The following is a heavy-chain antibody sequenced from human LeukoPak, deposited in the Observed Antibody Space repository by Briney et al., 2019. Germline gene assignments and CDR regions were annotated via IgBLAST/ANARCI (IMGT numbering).Heavy chain of an antibody. V-gene: IGHV3-33*01. CDR3: ARDQRGFSYSKYYFDY. CDR2: IWYDGTNK. CDR1: GFSFSSYG. D-gene: IGHD5-18*01. J-gene: IGHJ4*02. Sequence: GGSLRLSCAASGFSFSSYGMHWVRQAPGKGLEGVAVIWYDGTNKYYADSVKGRFTISRDNSKNTLYMQMNSLRAEDTAVYYCARDQRGFSYSKYYFDYWGQGTLVTVSS.